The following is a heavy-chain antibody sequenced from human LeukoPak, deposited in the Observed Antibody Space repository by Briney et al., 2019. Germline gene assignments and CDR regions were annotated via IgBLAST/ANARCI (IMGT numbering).Heavy chain of an antibody. CDR2: ISSSGSTI. J-gene: IGHJ4*02. CDR3: TKDHISAYSSGWYPFDY. CDR1: GFTFSDYY. D-gene: IGHD6-13*01. Sequence: GGSLRLSCAASGFTFSDYYMSWIRQAPGKGLEWVSYISSSGSTIYYADSVKGRFTISRDNAKNSLYLQMNSLRAEDTAIYYCTKDHISAYSSGWYPFDYWGQGTLVTVSS. V-gene: IGHV3-11*01.